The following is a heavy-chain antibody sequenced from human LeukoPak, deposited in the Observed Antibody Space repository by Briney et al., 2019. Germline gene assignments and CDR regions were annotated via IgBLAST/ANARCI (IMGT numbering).Heavy chain of an antibody. CDR1: GGTFSSYA. CDR2: IIPIFGTA. D-gene: IGHD3-22*01. J-gene: IGHJ6*02. Sequence: SVKVSCKASGGTFSSYAISWVRQAPGQGLEWMGGIIPIFGTANYAQKFQGRVTITADESTSTAYMEPSSLRSEDTAVYYCARDLGVDSSGYYYVGFHYYGMDVWGQGTTVTVSS. CDR3: ARDLGVDSSGYYYVGFHYYGMDV. V-gene: IGHV1-69*13.